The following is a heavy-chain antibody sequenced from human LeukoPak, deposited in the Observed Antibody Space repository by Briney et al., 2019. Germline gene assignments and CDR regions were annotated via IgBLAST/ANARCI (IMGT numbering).Heavy chain of an antibody. Sequence: GGALRLSCAASGFTFSSYAMSWVRQAPGEGLEWVSAIRDSGSSTHYADSVKGRFTTSRDDSKNTLFLQMNSLRAEDTAIYYCAKYGPQDSGSSHFDYWGQGALVTVSS. CDR3: AKYGPQDSGSSHFDY. J-gene: IGHJ4*02. CDR1: GFTFSSYA. D-gene: IGHD1-26*01. V-gene: IGHV3-23*01. CDR2: IRDSGSST.